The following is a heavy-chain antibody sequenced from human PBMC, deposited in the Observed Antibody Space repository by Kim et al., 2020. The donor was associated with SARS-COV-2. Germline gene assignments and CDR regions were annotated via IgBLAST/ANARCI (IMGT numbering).Heavy chain of an antibody. D-gene: IGHD3-10*01. CDR3: ARDLYDSGREGGYLDY. CDR1: GFTFSNYW. CDR2: IKQDGSEK. V-gene: IGHV3-7*01. Sequence: GGSLRLSCAVYGFTFSNYWMSWVRQAPGKGLEWVANIKQDGSEKYYVDSVKGRFTISRDNAKKSLYLQMNSLRAEDTAVYYCARDLYDSGREGGYLDYWGQGSLVTVFS. J-gene: IGHJ4*02.